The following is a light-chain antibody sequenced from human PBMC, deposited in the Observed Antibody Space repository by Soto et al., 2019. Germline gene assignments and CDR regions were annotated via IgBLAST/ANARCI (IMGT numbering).Light chain of an antibody. CDR2: GNS. J-gene: IGLJ1*01. V-gene: IGLV1-40*01. CDR1: SSNIGAGYD. Sequence: QSVLTQPPSVSGAPGQRVTISCTGSSSNIGAGYDVHWYQQLPGTAPKLLIYGNSNRPSGVPDRFSGSKSGTSASLAITGLQAEDEADYYCQSYDSSLSGSILYVFGTGTKLTAL. CDR3: QSYDSSLSGSILYV.